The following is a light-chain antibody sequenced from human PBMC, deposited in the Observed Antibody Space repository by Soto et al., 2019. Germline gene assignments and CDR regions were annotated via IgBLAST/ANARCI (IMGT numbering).Light chain of an antibody. J-gene: IGKJ1*01. CDR3: QQYDSTPPT. Sequence: EIVLTQSPGTLSLSPGERATLSCRASQSVNSTNLAWYQRKPGQAPRLLIYGASNRATDIPYRFSASGSGTYFTLTITRLEAEDFAVYYCQQYDSTPPTFGQGTKVEVK. V-gene: IGKV3-20*01. CDR2: GAS. CDR1: QSVNSTN.